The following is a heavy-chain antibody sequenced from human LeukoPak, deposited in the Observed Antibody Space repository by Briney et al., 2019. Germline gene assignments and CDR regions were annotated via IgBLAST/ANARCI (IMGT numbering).Heavy chain of an antibody. CDR2: ISGAGAST. CDR3: ARDVGYCSGGSCYRWFDP. J-gene: IGHJ5*02. V-gene: IGHV3-23*01. Sequence: GGSLRLSCAASGFTFSSYAMSWVRQAPGKGLEWVSAISGAGASTYYADSVKGRFTISRDNSKNTLYLQMSSLRAEDTAIYYCARDVGYCSGGSCYRWFDPWGQGTLVTVSS. CDR1: GFTFSSYA. D-gene: IGHD2-15*01.